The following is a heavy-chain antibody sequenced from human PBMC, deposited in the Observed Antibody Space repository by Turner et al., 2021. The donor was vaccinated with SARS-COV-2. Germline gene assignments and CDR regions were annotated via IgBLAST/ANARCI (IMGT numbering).Heavy chain of an antibody. J-gene: IGHJ3*02. D-gene: IGHD6-6*01. CDR3: ARETGYSSSPGYTFDN. CDR1: GGTFNRYA. Sequence: QVLLVQSGAEVKKPGSSVKVSCKTSGGTFNRYAISWVRQAPGQGLEWMGAIIPIFGRTNYAQNFLGRVTITADKSTSTAYMELSSLRSEDTATYYCARETGYSSSPGYTFDNWGQGTRVTVSS. CDR2: IIPIFGRT. V-gene: IGHV1-69*06.